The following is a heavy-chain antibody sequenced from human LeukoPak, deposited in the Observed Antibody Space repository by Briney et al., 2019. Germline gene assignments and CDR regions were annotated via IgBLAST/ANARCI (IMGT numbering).Heavy chain of an antibody. CDR2: IYYSGST. CDR3: AREYSYGYFDY. Sequence: PSETLSLTCTVSGGSVSSGSYYWSWIRQPPGKGLEWIGYIYYSGSTNYNPSLKSRATISVDTSKNHFSLKLSSVTAADTAMYYRAREYSYGYFDYWGQGTLVTVSS. D-gene: IGHD5-18*01. CDR1: GGSVSSGSYY. J-gene: IGHJ4*02. V-gene: IGHV4-61*03.